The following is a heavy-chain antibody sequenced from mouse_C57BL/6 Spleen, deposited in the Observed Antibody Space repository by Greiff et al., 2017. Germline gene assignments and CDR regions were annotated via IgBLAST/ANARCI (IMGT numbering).Heavy chain of an antibody. CDR3: ASPDAMDY. CDR1: GYTFTDYY. J-gene: IGHJ4*01. V-gene: IGHV1-26*01. Sequence: EVQLQQSGPELVKPGASVKLSCKASGYTFTDYYMNWVKQSHGKSLEWIGDINPNNGGTSYNQKFKGKATLTVDKSSSTAYMELRSLTSEDSAVYYCASPDAMDYWGQGTSVTVSS. CDR2: INPNNGGT.